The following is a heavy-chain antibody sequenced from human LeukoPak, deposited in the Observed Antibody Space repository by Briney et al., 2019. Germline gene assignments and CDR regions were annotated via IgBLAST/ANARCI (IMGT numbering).Heavy chain of an antibody. D-gene: IGHD3-22*01. Sequence: GRSLRLSCTASGFTFDDYAMHWVRQAPGKGLEWVSGISWNSGSIGYADSVKGRFTISRDNAKNSLYLQMNSLRAEDTALYYCARAANYDSSGRDYWGQGTLVTVSS. J-gene: IGHJ4*02. CDR2: ISWNSGSI. CDR3: ARAANYDSSGRDY. CDR1: GFTFDDYA. V-gene: IGHV3-9*01.